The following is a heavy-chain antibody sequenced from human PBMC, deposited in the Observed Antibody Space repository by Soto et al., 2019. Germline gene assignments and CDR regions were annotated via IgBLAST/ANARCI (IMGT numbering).Heavy chain of an antibody. Sequence: VASVKVSCKASGYTFTSYGISWVRQAPGQGLEWMGWISAYNGNTNYAQKLQGRVTMTTDTSTSTAYMELRSLRSDDTAVYYCARRGTMVRGVREYYYYYGMDVWGQGTTVTVS. J-gene: IGHJ6*02. CDR1: GYTFTSYG. CDR2: ISAYNGNT. V-gene: IGHV1-18*01. D-gene: IGHD3-10*01. CDR3: ARRGTMVRGVREYYYYYGMDV.